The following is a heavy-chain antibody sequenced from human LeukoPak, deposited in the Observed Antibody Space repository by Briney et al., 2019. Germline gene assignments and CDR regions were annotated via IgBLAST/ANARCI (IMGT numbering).Heavy chain of an antibody. CDR1: GGSFSGYY. D-gene: IGHD2-2*02. CDR3: ARAINGVLYRAFGAFDI. V-gene: IGHV4-34*01. J-gene: IGHJ3*02. Sequence: KPSETLSLTCAVYGGSFSGYYWSWIRQPPGKGLEWIGEINHSGSTNYNPSLKSRVTISVDTSKNQFSLKLSSVTAADTAVYYCARAINGVLYRAFGAFDIWGQGTMVTVSS. CDR2: INHSGST.